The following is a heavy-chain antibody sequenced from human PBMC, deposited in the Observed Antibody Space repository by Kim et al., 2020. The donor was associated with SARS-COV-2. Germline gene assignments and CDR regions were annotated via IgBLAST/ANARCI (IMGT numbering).Heavy chain of an antibody. CDR3: VKVAILDS. V-gene: IGHV3-23*01. CDR2: IKGQDDST. CDR1: GFNFGTFD. J-gene: IGHJ4*02. Sequence: GGSLRLSCVASGFNFGTFDMSWVRQAPGKGLKWVSVIKGQDDSTSYANSVRGRFTVSRDSSRNPLYLQMNSLSADDTAIYSCVKVAILDSWGQGALVPVS.